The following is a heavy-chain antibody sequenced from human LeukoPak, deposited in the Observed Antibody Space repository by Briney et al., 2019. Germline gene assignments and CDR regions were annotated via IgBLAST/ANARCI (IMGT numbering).Heavy chain of an antibody. CDR1: GVSISSYY. V-gene: IGHV4-4*07. CDR3: ARGGYYYDSSGYYSFDY. D-gene: IGHD3-22*01. CDR2: IHTSGST. J-gene: IGHJ4*02. Sequence: SETLSLTCTVSGVSISSYYWSWIRQPAGKGLEWIGRIHTSGSTNYNPALKGRVTMSEDTSENQFSLKLSSVTAADTAVYYCARGGYYYDSSGYYSFDYWGQGTLVTVSS.